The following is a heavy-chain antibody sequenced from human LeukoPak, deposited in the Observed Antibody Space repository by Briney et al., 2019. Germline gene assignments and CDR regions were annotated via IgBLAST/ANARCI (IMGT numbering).Heavy chain of an antibody. CDR3: ARDQGSLTRSWYTGY. J-gene: IGHJ4*02. D-gene: IGHD6-13*01. CDR1: GYTFTGYH. V-gene: IGHV1-2*06. Sequence: EASVKVSCKASGYTFTGYHIHWVRQAPGQGLEWMGRINPYSGDTNFAQKFQGRVTMTRDTSIITAYMDLSSLTPDDTAVYFCARDQGSLTRSWYTGYWGQGTQVTVSS. CDR2: INPYSGDT.